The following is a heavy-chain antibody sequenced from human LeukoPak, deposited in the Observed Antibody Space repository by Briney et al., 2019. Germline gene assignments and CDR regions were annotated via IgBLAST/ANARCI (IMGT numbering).Heavy chain of an antibody. Sequence: KPSETLSLTCTVSGGSISSYYWSWIRQPPGKGLEWIGYIYYSGSTYYNPSLKSRVTISVDTSKNQFSLKLSSVTAADTAVYYCATSSSSSWWFDPWGQGTLVTVSS. D-gene: IGHD6-6*01. CDR2: IYYSGST. J-gene: IGHJ5*02. V-gene: IGHV4-59*04. CDR1: GGSISSYY. CDR3: ATSSSSSWWFDP.